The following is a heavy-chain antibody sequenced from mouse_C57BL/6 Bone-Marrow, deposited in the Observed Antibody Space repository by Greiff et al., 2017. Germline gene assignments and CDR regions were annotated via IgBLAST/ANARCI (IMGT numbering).Heavy chain of an antibody. CDR2: IDPETGGT. J-gene: IGHJ4*01. CDR3: TRRGITTVFYYAMDY. CDR1: GYTFTDYE. V-gene: IGHV1-15*01. D-gene: IGHD1-1*01. Sequence: QVQLQQSGAELVRPGASVTLSCKASGYTFTDYEMHWVKQTPVHGLEWIGAIDPETGGTAYNQKFQGKAILTADKSSSTAYMELRSLTSEDSAVYYCTRRGITTVFYYAMDYWGQGTSVTVSS.